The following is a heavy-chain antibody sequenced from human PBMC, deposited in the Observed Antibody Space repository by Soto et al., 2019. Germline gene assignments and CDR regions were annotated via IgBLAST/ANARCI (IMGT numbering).Heavy chain of an antibody. Sequence: SETLSLTCTVSGGPISPYYWSWIRKSAGKGLEWIGRIYATGTTDYNPSLKGRVMMSVDPSKKQFSLKLRSVTAADTAVYYCVRDGTKTLRDWFDPWGQGISVTVSS. CDR1: GGPISPYY. D-gene: IGHD1-1*01. V-gene: IGHV4-4*07. J-gene: IGHJ5*02. CDR3: VRDGTKTLRDWFDP. CDR2: IYATGTT.